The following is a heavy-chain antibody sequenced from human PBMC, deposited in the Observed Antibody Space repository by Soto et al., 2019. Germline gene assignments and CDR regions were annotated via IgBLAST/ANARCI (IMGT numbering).Heavy chain of an antibody. CDR3: ARGHIGVSGPNRFAFDI. CDR2: MKQDGSEQ. J-gene: IGHJ3*02. Sequence: EVQLVESGGGLVQPGGSLRLSCAASGFTFSTYWMSWVRQAPGKGLEWVAIMKQDGSEQYYVDSVKGRFTISRDNAKNSLFLQMNGLIAEDSAVYYCARGHIGVSGPNRFAFDIWGQGTMVTVSS. V-gene: IGHV3-7*01. D-gene: IGHD6-19*01. CDR1: GFTFSTYW.